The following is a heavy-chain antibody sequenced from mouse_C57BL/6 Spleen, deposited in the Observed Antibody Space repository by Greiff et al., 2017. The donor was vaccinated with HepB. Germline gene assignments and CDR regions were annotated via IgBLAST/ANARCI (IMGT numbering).Heavy chain of an antibody. Sequence: QVQLKQSGPELVKPGASVKISCKASGYAFSSSWMNWVKQRPGKGLEWIGRIYPGDGDTNYNGKFKGKATLTADKSSSTAYMQLSSLTSEDSAVYFCARDDYAYYFDYWGQGTTLTVSS. CDR2: IYPGDGDT. CDR3: ARDDYAYYFDY. J-gene: IGHJ2*01. CDR1: GYAFSSSW. V-gene: IGHV1-82*01. D-gene: IGHD2-4*01.